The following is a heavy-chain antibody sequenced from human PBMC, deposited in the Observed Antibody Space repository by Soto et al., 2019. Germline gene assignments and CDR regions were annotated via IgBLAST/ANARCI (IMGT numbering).Heavy chain of an antibody. D-gene: IGHD1-26*01. CDR3: ARDRKGDTTDYFYAMDV. V-gene: IGHV4-59*11. Sequence: SETLSLTCTVSGDSISGHYWTWIRQSPGKGLEWLGHVYYTGSTSYNPSLRSRLSISLDTSKNHFSLRLRSATAADTAVYFCARDRKGDTTDYFYAMDVWGQGTTVTVSS. CDR2: VYYTGST. J-gene: IGHJ6*02. CDR1: GDSISGHY.